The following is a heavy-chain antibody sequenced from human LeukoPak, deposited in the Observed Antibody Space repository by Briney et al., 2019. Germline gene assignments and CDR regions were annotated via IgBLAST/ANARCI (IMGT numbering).Heavy chain of an antibody. Sequence: PGGSLRLSCAASGFTFSNYGMHWVRQAPGKGLEWVAFISYDGSYKYYADSVKGRFTISRDNSKNTLYLQMNSLRAEDTAVYYCARHRYGDYPGDWFDPWGQGTLVTVSS. CDR2: ISYDGSYK. CDR1: GFTFSNYG. J-gene: IGHJ5*02. D-gene: IGHD4-17*01. CDR3: ARHRYGDYPGDWFDP. V-gene: IGHV3-30*03.